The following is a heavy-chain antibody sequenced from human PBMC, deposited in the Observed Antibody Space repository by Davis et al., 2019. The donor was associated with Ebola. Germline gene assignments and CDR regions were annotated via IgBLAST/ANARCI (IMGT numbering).Heavy chain of an antibody. CDR2: FSDGSEMT. J-gene: IGHJ6*02. Sequence: GGSLRLSCAASGFAFSNNAMTWVRQAPGKGLEWVSSFSDGSEMTYYADSVKGRFTISRDSSKSTLYLQMSSLRAEDTAVYYCAKHRGVAWSAMDVWGQGTTVTVSS. CDR1: GFAFSNNA. CDR3: AKHRGVAWSAMDV. V-gene: IGHV3-23*01. D-gene: IGHD1-14*01.